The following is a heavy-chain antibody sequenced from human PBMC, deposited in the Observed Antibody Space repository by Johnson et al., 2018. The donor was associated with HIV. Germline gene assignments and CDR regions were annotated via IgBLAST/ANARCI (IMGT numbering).Heavy chain of an antibody. CDR3: ARASPNYYDSSGYFPLDAFDI. D-gene: IGHD3-22*01. CDR1: GFTFSSYA. V-gene: IGHV3-30*04. CDR2: ISYDGSNK. J-gene: IGHJ3*02. Sequence: QVQLVESGGGLVQPGRSLRLSCAASGFTFSSYAMHWVRQAPGKGLEWVAVISYDGSNKNYADSVKGRFTISRDNTKNTLSLQMNSLRAEDTAVYDCARASPNYYDSSGYFPLDAFDIWGQGTMVTVSS.